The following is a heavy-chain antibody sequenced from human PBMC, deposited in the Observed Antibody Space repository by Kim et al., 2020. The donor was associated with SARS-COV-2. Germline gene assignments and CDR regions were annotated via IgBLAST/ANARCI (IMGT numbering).Heavy chain of an antibody. CDR1: GFTFSDYY. J-gene: IGHJ6*02. D-gene: IGHD4-17*01. V-gene: IGHV3-11*01. CDR2: ISSSGSTI. CDR3: ARDEIYGDYLPGYYYYGMDV. Sequence: GGSLILSCAASGFTFSDYYMSWIRQAPGKGLEWVSYISSSGSTIYYADSVKGRFTISRDNAKNSLYLQMNSLRAEDTAVYYCARDEIYGDYLPGYYYYGMDVWGQGTTVTVSS.